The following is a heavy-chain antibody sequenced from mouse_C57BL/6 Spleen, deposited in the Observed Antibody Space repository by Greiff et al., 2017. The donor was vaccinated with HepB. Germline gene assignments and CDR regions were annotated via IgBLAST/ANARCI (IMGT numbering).Heavy chain of an antibody. CDR1: GFTFSSYG. Sequence: EVKLVESGGDLVKPGGSLKLSCAASGFTFSSYGMSWVRQTPDKRLEWVATISSGGSYTYYPDSVKGRFTISRDNAKNTLYLQMSSLKSEDTAMYYCARQGLGHYYAMDYWGQGTSVTVSS. J-gene: IGHJ4*01. V-gene: IGHV5-6*01. D-gene: IGHD4-1*01. CDR3: ARQGLGHYYAMDY. CDR2: ISSGGSYT.